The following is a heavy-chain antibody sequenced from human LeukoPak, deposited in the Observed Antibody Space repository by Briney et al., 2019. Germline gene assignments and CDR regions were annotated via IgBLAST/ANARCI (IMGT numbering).Heavy chain of an antibody. Sequence: ASVKVSCKASGYTFISYYMHWVRQAPGQGLEWMGIINPSGGSTSYAQKFQGRVTMTRDASTSTVYMELSSLRSEDTAVYYCASGHYYDSSGYQPLDYWGQGTLVTVSS. V-gene: IGHV1-46*01. D-gene: IGHD3-22*01. CDR1: GYTFISYY. CDR2: INPSGGST. CDR3: ASGHYYDSSGYQPLDY. J-gene: IGHJ4*02.